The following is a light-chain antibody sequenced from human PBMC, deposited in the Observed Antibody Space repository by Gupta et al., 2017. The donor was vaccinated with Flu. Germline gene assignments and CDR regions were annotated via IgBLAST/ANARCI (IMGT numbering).Light chain of an antibody. Sequence: SALTQPASVSGSPDPSITISCTGTSSTIGSYKFVSWYQQHPGKVPKLMIYEGSERPSGVSNRFSGSKSGNTASLTISGLQAEDEADYYCCSYAGRSSWVFGGGTKLTVL. CDR3: CSYAGRSSWV. CDR1: SSTIGSYKF. V-gene: IGLV2-23*01. CDR2: EGS. J-gene: IGLJ3*02.